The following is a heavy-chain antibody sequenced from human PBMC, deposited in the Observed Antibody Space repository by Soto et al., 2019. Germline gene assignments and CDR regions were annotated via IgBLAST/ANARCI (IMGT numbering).Heavy chain of an antibody. CDR1: GFTLSSYG. Sequence: QVQLVESGGGVVQPGRSLRLSCGASGFTLSSYGMHWVRQAPGKGLEWVAVIWHDGSKKYYAHSVKGRFTISRDNSKNTLDLQMNNLRAEDTAVYYCARDRGSDDPIDYWGQGTLVTVSS. D-gene: IGHD2-21*01. V-gene: IGHV3-33*01. J-gene: IGHJ4*02. CDR3: ARDRGSDDPIDY. CDR2: IWHDGSKK.